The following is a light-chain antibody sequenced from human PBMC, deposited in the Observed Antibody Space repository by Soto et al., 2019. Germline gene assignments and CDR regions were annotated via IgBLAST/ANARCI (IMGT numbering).Light chain of an antibody. CDR1: QGIRND. Sequence: AIQMTQSPSSLSASVGDRVTITCRASQGIRNDLDWYQQKPGKAPKLLIYAASSLHSGVPSRFSGSGSGTDFTLTISSLQPEDFATYYCLQDYYYPRTFGQGTKVEIK. CDR2: AAS. V-gene: IGKV1-6*01. CDR3: LQDYYYPRT. J-gene: IGKJ1*01.